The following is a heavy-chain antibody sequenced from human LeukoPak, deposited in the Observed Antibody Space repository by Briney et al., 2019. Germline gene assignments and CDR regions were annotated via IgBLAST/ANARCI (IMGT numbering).Heavy chain of an antibody. J-gene: IGHJ5*02. CDR3: AREGRNREWFDP. CDR1: GYTFTSYY. CDR2: INPSGGST. V-gene: IGHV1-46*01. Sequence: ASVTVSCKASGYTFTSYYMHWVRQAPGQGLEWMGIINPSGGSTSYAQKFQGRVTMTRDTSTSTVYTELSSLRSEDTAGYYCAREGRNREWFDPWGQGTLVTVSS.